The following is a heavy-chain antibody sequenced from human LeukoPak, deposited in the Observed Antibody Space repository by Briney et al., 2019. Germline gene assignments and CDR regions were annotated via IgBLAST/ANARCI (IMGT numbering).Heavy chain of an antibody. CDR2: IKSKPNSYAT. CDR3: TTSGPVAEYFQH. CDR1: GFIFSGSA. J-gene: IGHJ1*01. V-gene: IGHV3-73*01. D-gene: IGHD1-14*01. Sequence: PGGSLRLSCAASGFIFSGSAMHWVRQASGKGLEWVGRIKSKPNSYATAYAASVKGRLTISRDDSKNTAYLQMNSLKTEDTAVYYCTTSGPVAEYFQHWGQGTLVTVSS.